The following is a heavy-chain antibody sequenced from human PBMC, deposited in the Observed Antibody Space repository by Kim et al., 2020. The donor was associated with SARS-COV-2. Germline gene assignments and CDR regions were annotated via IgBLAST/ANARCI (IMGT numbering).Heavy chain of an antibody. CDR2: ISWNRGSI. Sequence: GGSLRLSCAASGFTFDDYAMHWVRQAPGKGLEWVSGISWNRGSIGYADSVKGRFTISRDNAKNSLYLQMNSLRAEDTALYYCAKDIRVRRPRLASPPDVWGQGTTVTVSS. J-gene: IGHJ6*02. V-gene: IGHV3-9*01. CDR1: GFTFDDYA. D-gene: IGHD3-9*01. CDR3: AKDIRVRRPRLASPPDV.